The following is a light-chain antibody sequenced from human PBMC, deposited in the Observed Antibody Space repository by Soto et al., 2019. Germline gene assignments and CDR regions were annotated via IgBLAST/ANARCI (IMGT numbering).Light chain of an antibody. CDR1: QDISIY. CDR2: DAS. CDR3: QQFDRLPRT. J-gene: IGKJ3*01. V-gene: IGKV1-33*01. Sequence: DIQMTQSPSSLSASVRQRVTITCKASQDISIYLNWYHQKPGKAPYLLIYDASNLETGVPSRFSGSGSGTDFTLTIYSLQPEDMGIYFFQQFDRLPRTFGPGTKVDIK.